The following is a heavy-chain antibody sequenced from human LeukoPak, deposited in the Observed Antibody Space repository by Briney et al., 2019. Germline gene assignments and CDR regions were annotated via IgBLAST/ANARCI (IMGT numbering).Heavy chain of an antibody. Sequence: GGSLSLSCTASGLTFGDYAMSWFRQAPGKGLEWVGLIRSKAYGGTTEYAASVKGRFTISRDDSKSIAYLQMNSLKTEDAALYYCARGRMITDYWGQGTLVTVSS. CDR3: ARGRMITDY. CDR2: IRSKAYGGTT. CDR1: GLTFGDYA. D-gene: IGHD3-16*01. J-gene: IGHJ4*02. V-gene: IGHV3-49*03.